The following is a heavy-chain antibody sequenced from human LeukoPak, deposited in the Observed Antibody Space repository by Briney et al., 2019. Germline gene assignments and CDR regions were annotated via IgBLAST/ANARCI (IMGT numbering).Heavy chain of an antibody. CDR2: IYYSGST. CDR3: ARERIVGAVNLFDY. CDR1: GGSISSGDYY. Sequence: PSQTLSLTCTVSGGSISSGDYYWSWIRKPPGKRLNRIGYIYYSGSTYYNPSRKSRVTISVDTSKNQFSLKLSSETAADTAVYYCARERIVGAVNLFDYWGQGTLVTGSS. D-gene: IGHD1-26*01. J-gene: IGHJ4*02. V-gene: IGHV4-30-4*08.